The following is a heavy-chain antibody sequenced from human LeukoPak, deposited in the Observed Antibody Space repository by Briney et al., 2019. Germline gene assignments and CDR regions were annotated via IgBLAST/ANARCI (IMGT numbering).Heavy chain of an antibody. V-gene: IGHV5-51*01. CDR1: GYRFTSYW. J-gene: IGHJ5*02. CDR2: IYPGDSDT. D-gene: IGHD1-26*01. CDR3: ARRGESGSYVGDSWVDP. Sequence: GESLKISFKGSGYRFTSYWIGWVRQMPGKGLEWMWIIYPGDSDTRYSPSFQGQVTISADKSISTAYLQWSSLKASDTAMYYCARRGESGSYVGDSWVDPWGQGTLVTVSS.